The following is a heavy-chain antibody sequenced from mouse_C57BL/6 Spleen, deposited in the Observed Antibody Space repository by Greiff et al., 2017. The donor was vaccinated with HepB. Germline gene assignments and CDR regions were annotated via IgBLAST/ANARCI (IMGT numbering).Heavy chain of an antibody. J-gene: IGHJ3*01. Sequence: VKVVESGPGLVQPSQSLSITCTVSGFSLTSYGVHWVRQSPGKGLEWLGVIWSGGSTDYNAAFISRLSISKDNSKSQVFFKMNSLQADDTAIYYCARSPLYDYWGQGTLVTVSA. V-gene: IGHV2-2*01. D-gene: IGHD2-3*01. CDR3: ARSPLYDY. CDR1: GFSLTSYG. CDR2: IWSGGST.